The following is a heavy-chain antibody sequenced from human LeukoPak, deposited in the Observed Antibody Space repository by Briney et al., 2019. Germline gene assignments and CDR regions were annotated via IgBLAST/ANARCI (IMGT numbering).Heavy chain of an antibody. J-gene: IGHJ4*02. CDR2: INPNSGGT. Sequence: ASVKVSCKASGYTFTGYYMHWGLQAPGQGLEWMGWINPNSGGTNYAQKFQGRVTLPRDTSISTAYMELSRLRSDDTAVYYCAREEIRYSYGYDYWGQGTLVTVSS. V-gene: IGHV1-2*02. D-gene: IGHD5-18*01. CDR3: AREEIRYSYGYDY. CDR1: GYTFTGYY.